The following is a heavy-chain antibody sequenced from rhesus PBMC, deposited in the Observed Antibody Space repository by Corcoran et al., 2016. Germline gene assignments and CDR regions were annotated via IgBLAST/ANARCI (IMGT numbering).Heavy chain of an antibody. V-gene: IGHV4S11*01. Sequence: QVQLQESGPGLVKPLETLSLTCAVSGGSISSNYCSWIRQAPGKGLEWIGYIYGSGSSNNYNPSLKSRVTLSVDTSKNQLSLKLSSVTAADTAVYYCARQGSSGWLFDYWGQGVLVTVSS. CDR1: GGSISSNY. D-gene: IGHD6-31*01. J-gene: IGHJ4*01. CDR2: IYGSGSSN. CDR3: ARQGSSGWLFDY.